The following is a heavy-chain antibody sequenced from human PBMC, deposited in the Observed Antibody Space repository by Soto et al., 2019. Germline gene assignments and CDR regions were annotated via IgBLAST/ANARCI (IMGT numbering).Heavy chain of an antibody. J-gene: IGHJ6*02. D-gene: IGHD3-3*02. CDR1: GGTVSTSG. V-gene: IGHV1-69*12. CDR2: IMPVFATP. CDR3: ARDKDRQQLGGNYYYILDV. Sequence: QVQLMQSGAEVKKPGSSVKVSCKASGGTVSTSGISWVRQAPGEGLEWVGGIMPVFATPDYAQKFQGRVTISADESTTTAYLELTSLTTDDTAVYYCARDKDRQQLGGNYYYILDVWGQGTAITVSS.